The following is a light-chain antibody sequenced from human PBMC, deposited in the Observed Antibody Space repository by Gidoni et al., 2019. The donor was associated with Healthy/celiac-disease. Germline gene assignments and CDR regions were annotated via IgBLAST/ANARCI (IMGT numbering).Light chain of an antibody. J-gene: IGKJ1*01. CDR1: QSLVYSDGNTY. Sequence: DVVMTQSPLSLPVTLGQPASISCRSSQSLVYSDGNTYLNWFQQRPGQSPRRLIYKVSNRDSGVPDRFSGSGSGTDFTLKISRVEAEYVGVYYCMQGTHWQKTFGQGTKVEIK. CDR3: MQGTHWQKT. V-gene: IGKV2-30*01. CDR2: KVS.